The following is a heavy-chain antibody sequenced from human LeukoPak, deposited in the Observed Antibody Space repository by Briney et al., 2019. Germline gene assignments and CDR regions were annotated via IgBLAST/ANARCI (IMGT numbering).Heavy chain of an antibody. CDR3: ARAVVVAATQTFDY. V-gene: IGHV1-2*02. D-gene: IGHD2-15*01. Sequence: GSSVKVSCKASGGTFSSYVISWVRQAPGQGLEWMGWINPNSGGTNYAQKFQGRVTMTRDTSISTAYMELSRLRSDDTAVYYCARAVVVAATQTFDYWGQGTLVTVSS. CDR1: GGTFSSYV. CDR2: INPNSGGT. J-gene: IGHJ4*02.